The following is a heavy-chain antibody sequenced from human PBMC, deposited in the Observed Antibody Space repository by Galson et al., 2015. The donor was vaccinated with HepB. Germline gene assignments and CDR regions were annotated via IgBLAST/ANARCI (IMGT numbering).Heavy chain of an antibody. CDR3: ASPGQYHCSSTSCYLNDETYYYFDY. J-gene: IGHJ4*02. D-gene: IGHD2-2*01. CDR1: GGTFSSYA. CDR2: IIPIFGTA. V-gene: IGHV1-69*13. Sequence: SVKVSCKASGGTFSSYAISWVRQAPGQGLEWMGGIIPIFGTANYAQKFQGRVTITADESTSTAYMELSSLRSEDTAVYYCASPGQYHCSSTSCYLNDETYYYFDYWGQGTLVTVSS.